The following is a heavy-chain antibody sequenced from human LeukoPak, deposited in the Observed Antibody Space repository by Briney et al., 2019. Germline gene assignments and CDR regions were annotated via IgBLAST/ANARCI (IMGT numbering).Heavy chain of an antibody. CDR3: AKAISRSWFDP. V-gene: IGHV3-23*01. CDR1: GFTFSNYA. CDR2: INPGGGST. J-gene: IGHJ5*02. Sequence: PGGSPRLSCAASGFTFSNYAMSWVRQAPGKGLEWVSAINPGGGSTYYADSVKGRFTISRDNSKNTLSLQMNSLRAEDTALYYCAKAISRSWFDPWGQGTLVTVSS.